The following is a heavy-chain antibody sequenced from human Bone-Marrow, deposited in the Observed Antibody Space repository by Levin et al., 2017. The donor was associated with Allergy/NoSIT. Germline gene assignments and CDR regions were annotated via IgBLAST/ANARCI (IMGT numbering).Heavy chain of an antibody. CDR1: GGSISSGDYY. J-gene: IGHJ4*02. V-gene: IGHV4-30-4*01. Sequence: SETLSLTCTVSGGSISSGDYYWSWIRQPPGKGLEWIGYIYYSGSTYYNPSLKSRVTISVDTSKNQFSLKLSSVTAADTAVYYCARFDYGDYVSDYWGQGTLVTVSS. CDR3: ARFDYGDYVSDY. D-gene: IGHD4-17*01. CDR2: IYYSGST.